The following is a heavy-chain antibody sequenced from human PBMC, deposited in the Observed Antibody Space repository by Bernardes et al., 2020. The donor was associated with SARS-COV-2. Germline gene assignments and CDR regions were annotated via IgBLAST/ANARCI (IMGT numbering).Heavy chain of an antibody. CDR2: INHSGST. J-gene: IGHJ6*02. Sequence: SETLSLTCAVYGGSFSGYYWSWIRQPPGKGLEWIGEINHSGSTNYNPSLKSRVTISVDTSKNQFSLKLSSVTAADTAVYYCARAPVGGSYYDYYYYGMDVWGQGTTVTVSS. CDR1: GGSFSGYY. D-gene: IGHD1-26*01. V-gene: IGHV4-34*01. CDR3: ARAPVGGSYYDYYYYGMDV.